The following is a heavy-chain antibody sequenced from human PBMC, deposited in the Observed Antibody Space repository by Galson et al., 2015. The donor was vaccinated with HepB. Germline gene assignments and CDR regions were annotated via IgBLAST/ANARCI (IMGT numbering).Heavy chain of an antibody. CDR2: ISGYSGSA. CDR1: GYTFTRYG. V-gene: IGHV1-18*01. D-gene: IGHD5-24*01. CDR3: ARGGLATVGGPTFDS. Sequence: SVKVSCKASGYTFTRYGINWVRQAPGQGLEWMGWISGYSGSADYAKRFQGRVTMTTDTSSRTAYMEVRSLRSDDTAMHYCARGGLATVGGPTFDSWGQGTLVTVSS. J-gene: IGHJ4*02.